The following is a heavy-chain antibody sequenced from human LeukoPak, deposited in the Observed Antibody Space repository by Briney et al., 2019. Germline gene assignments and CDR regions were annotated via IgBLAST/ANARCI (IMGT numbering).Heavy chain of an antibody. CDR2: IKQDGSEK. V-gene: IGHV3-7*01. CDR1: GFTFSSYW. CDR3: AKEARHDYVSIDY. Sequence: GGSLRLSCAASGFTFSSYWMSWVRQAPGKGLEWVANIKQDGSEKYYVDSVKGRFTISRDNAKNSLYLQMNSLRAEDTAVYYCAKEARHDYVSIDYWGQGALVTVSS. J-gene: IGHJ4*02. D-gene: IGHD4-17*01.